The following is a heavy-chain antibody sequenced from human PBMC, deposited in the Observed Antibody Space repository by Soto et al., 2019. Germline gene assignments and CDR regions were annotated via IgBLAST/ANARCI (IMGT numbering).Heavy chain of an antibody. J-gene: IGHJ4*02. Sequence: ASVKVSCKASGYTFTGYYMHWVRQAPGQGLEWMAWISAGNGNTKYSQNFQGRVTITRDTSASTAYMELSRLRFDDTAVYYCAREYISSWFDYWGQGTLVTVSS. CDR3: AREYISSWFDY. V-gene: IGHV1-3*01. CDR1: GYTFTGYY. CDR2: ISAGNGNT. D-gene: IGHD6-13*01.